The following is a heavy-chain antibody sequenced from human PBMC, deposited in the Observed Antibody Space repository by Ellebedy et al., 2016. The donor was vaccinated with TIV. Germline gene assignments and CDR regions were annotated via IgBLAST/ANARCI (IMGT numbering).Heavy chain of an antibody. J-gene: IGHJ3*02. V-gene: IGHV3-23*01. CDR3: ASLEGSFDI. Sequence: PGGSLRLSCAASGFTFNNYAMSWVRRAPGKGLEWVSTISHTGSRTYYANSVEGRFIISRGNAKNSLYLQMNSLRAEDTAVYYCASLEGSFDIWGQGTMVTVSS. D-gene: IGHD5-24*01. CDR1: GFTFNNYA. CDR2: ISHTGSRT.